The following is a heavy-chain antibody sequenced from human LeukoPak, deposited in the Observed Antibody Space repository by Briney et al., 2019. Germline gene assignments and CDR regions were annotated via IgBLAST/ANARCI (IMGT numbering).Heavy chain of an antibody. CDR3: ARGPTDFDASDI. CDR1: GFTFSGYW. CDR2: IKEDGSEK. J-gene: IGHJ3*02. V-gene: IGHV3-7*01. Sequence: GGSLRLSCAASGFTFSGYWMSWVRQAPGKGLECVANIKEDGSEKYYVDTVRGRFIISRDNAKNSLYLQMNSLRVEDTAVYHCARGPTDFDASDIWGHGTLVTVSS.